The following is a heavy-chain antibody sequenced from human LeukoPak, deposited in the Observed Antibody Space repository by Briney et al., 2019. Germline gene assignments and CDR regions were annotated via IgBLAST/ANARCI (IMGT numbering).Heavy chain of an antibody. CDR1: GFTFRLYV. CDR2: ITGSGGSI. CDR3: AHPSTPDYGGLDY. V-gene: IGHV3-23*01. Sequence: GGSLILSCVASGFTFRLYVMTWVRQAPGKGLEWVSAITGSGGSIYYADSVRGRFTISRDNSKNTLYLQMNSLRAEDTAVYYCAHPSTPDYGGLDYWGQGTLVTVSS. D-gene: IGHD4-17*01. J-gene: IGHJ4*02.